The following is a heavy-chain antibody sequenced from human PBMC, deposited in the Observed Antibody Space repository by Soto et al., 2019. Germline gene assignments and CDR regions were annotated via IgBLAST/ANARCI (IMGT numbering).Heavy chain of an antibody. V-gene: IGHV4-59*08. Sequence: QVQLQESGPGLVKPSETLSLTCTVSGGSISSYYWSWIRQPPGKGLEWIGYIYYSGSTNYNPSLKRRVTISVDTSKNQFSLKLSSVTAADTAVYYCARQGRGVTTGWFDPWGQGTLVTVSS. CDR1: GGSISSYY. CDR3: ARQGRGVTTGWFDP. CDR2: IYYSGST. J-gene: IGHJ5*02. D-gene: IGHD4-17*01.